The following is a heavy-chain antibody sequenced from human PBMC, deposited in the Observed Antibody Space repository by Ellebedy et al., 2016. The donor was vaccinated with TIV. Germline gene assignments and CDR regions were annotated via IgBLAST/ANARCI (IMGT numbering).Heavy chain of an antibody. V-gene: IGHV4-59*01. Sequence: SETLSLTXTVSGGSISSYYWSWIRQPPGKGLEWIGYIYYSGSTNYNPSLKSRVTISVDTSKNQFSLKLSSVTAADTAVYYCARGRGWYNYWGQGTLVTVSS. CDR1: GGSISSYY. CDR3: ARGRGWYNY. CDR2: IYYSGST. J-gene: IGHJ4*02. D-gene: IGHD6-19*01.